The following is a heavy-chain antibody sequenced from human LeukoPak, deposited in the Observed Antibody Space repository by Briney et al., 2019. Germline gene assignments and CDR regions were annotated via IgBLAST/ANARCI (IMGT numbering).Heavy chain of an antibody. Sequence: GGSLRISCAASGFTFSSYWMHWVRQAPGKGLVWVSRINSDGSSTSYADSVKGRFTISRDNAKNTLYLQMNSVRAEDTAVYYCARITGTTPNPFDPSGQRTLVTVSS. J-gene: IGHJ5*02. V-gene: IGHV3-74*01. CDR2: INSDGSST. CDR1: GFTFSSYW. CDR3: ARITGTTPNPFDP. D-gene: IGHD1-7*01.